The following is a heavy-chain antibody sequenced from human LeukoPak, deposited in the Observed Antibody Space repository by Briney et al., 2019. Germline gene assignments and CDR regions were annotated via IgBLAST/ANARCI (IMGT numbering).Heavy chain of an antibody. D-gene: IGHD1-26*01. J-gene: IGHJ2*01. Sequence: GRSLRLSCAASGFTFSSYAMSWARQAPGKGLEWVSGISSSGSGGNTYYADFVKGRFTISRDSSKNTLFLQMNTLRAEDTAIYYCAKDRTVGASYWYLDLWGRGTLVTVSS. CDR3: AKDRTVGASYWYLDL. CDR2: ISSSGSGGNT. V-gene: IGHV3-23*01. CDR1: GFTFSSYA.